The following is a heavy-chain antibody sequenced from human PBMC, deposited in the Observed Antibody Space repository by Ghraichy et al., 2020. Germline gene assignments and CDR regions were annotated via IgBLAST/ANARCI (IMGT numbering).Heavy chain of an antibody. Sequence: ASVKVSCKASGYTFTSYGISWVRQAPGQGLEWMGWISAYNGDTNYAQKLQGRVTMTTDTSTSTAYMELRSLRSDDTAVYYCARLVTVTTTRMGTYDYWGQGTLVTVSS. CDR2: ISAYNGDT. CDR1: GYTFTSYG. CDR3: ARLVTVTTTRMGTYDY. D-gene: IGHD4-17*01. V-gene: IGHV1-18*01. J-gene: IGHJ4*02.